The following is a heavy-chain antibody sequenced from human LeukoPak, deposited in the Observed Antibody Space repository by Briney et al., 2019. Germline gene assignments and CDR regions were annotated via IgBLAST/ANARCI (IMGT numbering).Heavy chain of an antibody. D-gene: IGHD5-24*01. Sequence: GGSLRLSCEASGSTLSNYWITWVRQAPGKGLEWVANIKPDGHEKYYMPSVKGRFTISRDSAKNSFYLQMNSLRAEDTAVYYCATMASNVFEYWGQGTLVTVSS. J-gene: IGHJ4*02. V-gene: IGHV3-7*03. CDR1: GSTLSNYW. CDR2: IKPDGHEK. CDR3: ATMASNVFEY.